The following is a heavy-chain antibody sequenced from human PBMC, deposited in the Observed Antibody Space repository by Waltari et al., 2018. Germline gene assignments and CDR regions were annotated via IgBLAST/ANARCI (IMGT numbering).Heavy chain of an antibody. CDR2: ISTTGGT. Sequence: QVQLLQSGPGLVKPSETLYLTCTVSAAPISIYWTWIRPPPGKGPEWIGGISTTGGTKYNPSLQSRVSFSVDTSKNQFSLRLTSVTAADTALYYCARDTGGWYYDVWGRGSLVTVSA. D-gene: IGHD3-10*01. CDR3: ARDTGGWYYDV. V-gene: IGHV4-4*07. J-gene: IGHJ2*01. CDR1: AAPISIY.